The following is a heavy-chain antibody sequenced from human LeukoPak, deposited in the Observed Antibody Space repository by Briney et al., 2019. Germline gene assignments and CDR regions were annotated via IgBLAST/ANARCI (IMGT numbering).Heavy chain of an antibody. CDR2: ISSSSSYI. CDR1: GFTFSSYS. J-gene: IGHJ4*02. D-gene: IGHD3-22*01. CDR3: ARSPNYYDSSGYADY. Sequence: GGSLRLSCAASGFTFSSYSMNWVRQASGKGLEWVSSISSSSSYIYYADSVKGRFTISRDNAKNSLYLQMNSLRAEDTAVYYCARSPNYYDSSGYADYWGQGTLVTVSS. V-gene: IGHV3-21*01.